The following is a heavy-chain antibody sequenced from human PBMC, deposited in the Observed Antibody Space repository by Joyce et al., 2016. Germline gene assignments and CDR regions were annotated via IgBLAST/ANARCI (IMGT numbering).Heavy chain of an antibody. CDR3: ARVTWFGDKGFDY. V-gene: IGHV4-30-4*01. CDR1: GGSISSGDYY. CDR2: IYYTGST. J-gene: IGHJ4*02. Sequence: QVQLQESGPGLVKPSQTLSLTCSVSGGSISSGDYYWSWIRQPPGKGLEWIGYIYYTGSTYYKLYLKSRITMSVDTSKNQFSLKLSSVTAADTAVYYCARVTWFGDKGFDYWGQGTLVTVSS. D-gene: IGHD3-10*01.